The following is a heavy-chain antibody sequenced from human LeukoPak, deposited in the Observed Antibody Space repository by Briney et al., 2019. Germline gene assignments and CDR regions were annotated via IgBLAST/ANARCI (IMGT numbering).Heavy chain of an antibody. Sequence: ASVKVSCKASGYTFTSYYMHWVRQAPGRGLEWMGIINPSGGSTSYAQKFQGRVTMTRDTSTSTVYMELSSLGSEDTAVYYCARDLGPECSSTSCYTPHDYYYYGMDVWGQGTTVTVSS. V-gene: IGHV1-46*01. CDR3: ARDLGPECSSTSCYTPHDYYYYGMDV. CDR2: INPSGGST. J-gene: IGHJ6*02. D-gene: IGHD2-2*02. CDR1: GYTFTSYY.